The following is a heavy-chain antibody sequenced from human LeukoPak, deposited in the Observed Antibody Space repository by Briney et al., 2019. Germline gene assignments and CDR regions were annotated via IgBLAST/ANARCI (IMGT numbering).Heavy chain of an antibody. Sequence: GGSLRLSCAASGFTVSSNYMSWVRQAPGKGLEWVSTIYSGGSTYYADSVKGRFTISRDISKNTLYLQMNSLRGEDTAVYYCARNGYTSGWHRNWGQGTLVTVS. CDR1: GFTVSSNY. CDR3: ARNGYTSGWHRN. J-gene: IGHJ4*02. CDR2: IYSGGST. D-gene: IGHD6-19*01. V-gene: IGHV3-53*01.